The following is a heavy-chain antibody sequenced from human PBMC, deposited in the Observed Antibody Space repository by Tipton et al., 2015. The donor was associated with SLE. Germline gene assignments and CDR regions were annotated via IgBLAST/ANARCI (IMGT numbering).Heavy chain of an antibody. D-gene: IGHD3-10*01. CDR3: ARAVLVRGGAFDI. Sequence: TLSLTCTVSGGSISSSYWGWIRQPPGKGLEWIGSIYYSGSTYYNPSLKSRVTISVDTSKNQFSLKLSSVTAADTAVYYCARAVLVRGGAFDIWGQGTMVTVSS. V-gene: IGHV4-39*07. CDR1: GGSISSSY. J-gene: IGHJ3*02. CDR2: IYYSGST.